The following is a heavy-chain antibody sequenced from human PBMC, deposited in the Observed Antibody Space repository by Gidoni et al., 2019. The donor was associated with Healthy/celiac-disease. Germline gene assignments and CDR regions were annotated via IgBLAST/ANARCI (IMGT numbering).Heavy chain of an antibody. CDR1: GFTFSSYG. Sequence: QVQLVESGGGVVQPGRPLRLPCAASGFTFSSYGMHWVRQAPGKGLEWVAVIWYDGSNKYYADSVKGRFTISRDNSKNTLYLQMNSLRAEDTAVYYCAREGSSGWLDYWGQGTLVTVSS. CDR2: IWYDGSNK. D-gene: IGHD6-19*01. J-gene: IGHJ4*02. V-gene: IGHV3-33*01. CDR3: AREGSSGWLDY.